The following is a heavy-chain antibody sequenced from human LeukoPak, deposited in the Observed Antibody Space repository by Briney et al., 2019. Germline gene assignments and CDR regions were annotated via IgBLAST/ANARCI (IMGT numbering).Heavy chain of an antibody. J-gene: IGHJ4*02. CDR1: GFNFSSYE. Sequence: PGGSLRLSRTACGFNFSSYEMNGLRQAPAKGRAWVSYISISGSTIHHADSVRGRFTISRDNAKNSLYLQMNSLRAEDQAVYYLATSYSGGDQGPLVTVS. CDR2: ISISGSTI. CDR3: ATSYSG. D-gene: IGHD1-26*01. V-gene: IGHV3-48*03.